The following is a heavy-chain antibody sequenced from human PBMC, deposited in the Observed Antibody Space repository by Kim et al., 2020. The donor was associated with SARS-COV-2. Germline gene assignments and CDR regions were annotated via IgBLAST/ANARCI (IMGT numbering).Heavy chain of an antibody. CDR3: ARGPLIGCGDCYSH. J-gene: IGHJ1*01. CDR1: GGSISSGDYY. Sequence: SETLSLTCTVSGGSISSGDYYWSWIRQPPGKGLEWIGYIYYTGSSHYNPSLNSRVTISIDTSKNQFSLKLSSVTAADTAVYYCARGPLIGCGDCYSHWG. V-gene: IGHV4-30-4*01. D-gene: IGHD2-21*02. CDR2: IYYTGSS.